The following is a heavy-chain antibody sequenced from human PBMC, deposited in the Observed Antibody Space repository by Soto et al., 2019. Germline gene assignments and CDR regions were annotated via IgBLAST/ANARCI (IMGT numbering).Heavy chain of an antibody. Sequence: SLTCTVSGGSISSSSYYWGWIRQPPGKGLEWIGTIYYTGSIYYSPSLKSRVTVSVDTSKNQFSLELSSVTAADTAVYYCARRLHSSSWCYFDYWGQGTLVTVSS. J-gene: IGHJ4*02. D-gene: IGHD6-13*01. CDR1: GGSISSSSYY. V-gene: IGHV4-39*01. CDR2: IYYTGSI. CDR3: ARRLHSSSWCYFDY.